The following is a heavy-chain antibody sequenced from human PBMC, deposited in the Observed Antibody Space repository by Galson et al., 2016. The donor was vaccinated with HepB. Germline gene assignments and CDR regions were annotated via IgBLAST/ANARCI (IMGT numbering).Heavy chain of an antibody. D-gene: IGHD4-11*01. CDR2: IYHSGNT. J-gene: IGHJ4*02. Sequence: SETLSLTCAVSGGSISSINWWSWVRQVPGKGLEWIGEIYHSGNTNYNPSLTSRVTISVVKSRNQFSLQLTSVTAADPAVYYCARAPGTTVLFDCWGQGVLVTVSS. CDR1: GGSISSINW. CDR3: ARAPGTTVLFDC. V-gene: IGHV4-4*02.